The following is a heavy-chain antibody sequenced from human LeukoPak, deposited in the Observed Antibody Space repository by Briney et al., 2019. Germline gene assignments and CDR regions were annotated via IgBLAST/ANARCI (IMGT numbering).Heavy chain of an antibody. CDR1: GYTFTSYY. D-gene: IGHD3-3*01. V-gene: IGHV1-46*01. Sequence: ASVKVSCTASGYTFTSYYMHWVRQAPGQGLEWMGIINPSGGSTSYAQKFQGRVTMTRDTSTSTVYMELSSLRSEDTAVYYCARDLADYDFWSGYSGGGKPLDYWGQGTLVTVSS. CDR3: ARDLADYDFWSGYSGGGKPLDY. J-gene: IGHJ4*02. CDR2: INPSGGST.